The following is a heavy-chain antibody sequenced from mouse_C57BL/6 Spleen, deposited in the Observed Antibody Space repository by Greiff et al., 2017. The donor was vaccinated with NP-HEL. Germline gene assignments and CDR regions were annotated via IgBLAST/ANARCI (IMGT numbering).Heavy chain of an antibody. CDR1: GYTFTSYW. J-gene: IGHJ3*01. V-gene: IGHV1-50*01. CDR3: ARGGGSSPPFAY. Sequence: QVQLQQPGAELVKPGASVKLSCKASGYTFTSYWMQWVKQRPGQGLEWIGEIDPSDSYTNYNQKFKGKATLTVDTSSSTAYMQLSSLTSEDSAVYYCARGGGSSPPFAYWGQGTLVTVSA. D-gene: IGHD1-1*01. CDR2: IDPSDSYT.